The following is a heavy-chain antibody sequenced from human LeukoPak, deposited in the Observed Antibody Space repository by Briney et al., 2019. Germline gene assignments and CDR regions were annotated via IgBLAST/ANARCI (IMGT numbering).Heavy chain of an antibody. J-gene: IGHJ3*01. CDR2: IGYDRSII. D-gene: IGHD3-10*01. CDR3: ARDRFMVRGVMVGTFDL. V-gene: IGHV3-33*01. Sequence: GGSLRHSCPASGFTFSDYAMHWLRQAPGKGLAWVAVIGYDRSIIYDEDSVKVRLTISRDNSKTMMYLQMNSLRAEDTAVYYCARDRFMVRGVMVGTFDLWGQGTMVTVSS. CDR1: GFTFSDYA.